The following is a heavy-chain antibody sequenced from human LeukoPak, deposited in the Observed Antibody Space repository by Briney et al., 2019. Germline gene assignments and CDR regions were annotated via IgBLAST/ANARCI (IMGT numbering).Heavy chain of an antibody. CDR1: GGTFSSYA. V-gene: IGHV1-69*05. J-gene: IGHJ5*02. CDR3: ARVGIAARRWFDP. Sequence: SSVKVSCKASGGTFSSYAISWARQAPGQGLEWMGGIIPIFGTANYAQKFQGRVTITTDESTSTAYMELSSLRSEDTAVYYCARVGIAARRWFDPWGQGTLVTVSS. D-gene: IGHD6-6*01. CDR2: IIPIFGTA.